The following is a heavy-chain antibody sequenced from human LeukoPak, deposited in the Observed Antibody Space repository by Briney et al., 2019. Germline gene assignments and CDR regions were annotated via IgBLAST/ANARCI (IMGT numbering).Heavy chain of an antibody. V-gene: IGHV4-59*01. Sequence: PSETLSLTCTVSGGSISSYYWIWIRQPPGKGLEWIAYISYSGSTNYNPSLKSRVTISIDTSKNQFSLKLSSVTAADTAVYYCARDGWPYYYYMDVWGKGTTVTVSS. D-gene: IGHD2-15*01. CDR3: ARDGWPYYYYMDV. J-gene: IGHJ6*03. CDR1: GGSISSYY. CDR2: ISYSGST.